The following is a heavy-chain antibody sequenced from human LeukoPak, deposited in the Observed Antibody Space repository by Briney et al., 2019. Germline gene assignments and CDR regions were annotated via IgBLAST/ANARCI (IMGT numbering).Heavy chain of an antibody. J-gene: IGHJ4*02. CDR2: IYYSGSA. CDR3: ARNTGFFDY. Sequence: SETLSLTCTVSGGPISSYYWSWIRQPPGKGLEWIGYIYYSGSANYIPSLKSRVTISVDTSKNQFSLKLSSVTAADTAVYYCARNTGFFDYWGQGTLVTVSS. V-gene: IGHV4-59*01. CDR1: GGPISSYY.